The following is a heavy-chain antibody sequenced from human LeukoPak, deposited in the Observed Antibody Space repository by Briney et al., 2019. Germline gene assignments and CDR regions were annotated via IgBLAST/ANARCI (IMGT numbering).Heavy chain of an antibody. J-gene: IGHJ4*02. V-gene: IGHV3-30*04. Sequence: GGSLRLSCAASGFTFSSYAMHWVRQAPGKGLEWVAVISYDGSNKYYADSVKGRFTISRDNSKNTLYLQMNSLRAEDTAVYYCARAVVQPSFDYWGQGTLVTVSS. D-gene: IGHD1-1*01. CDR3: ARAVVQPSFDY. CDR2: ISYDGSNK. CDR1: GFTFSSYA.